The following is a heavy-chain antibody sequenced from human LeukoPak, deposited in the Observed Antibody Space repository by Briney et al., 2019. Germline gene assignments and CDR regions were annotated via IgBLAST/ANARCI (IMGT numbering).Heavy chain of an antibody. CDR3: ARRLCGGDCYSTFSY. CDR1: GGSFSGYY. D-gene: IGHD2-21*02. CDR2: INHSGST. V-gene: IGHV4-34*01. Sequence: PSETLSLTCAVYGGSFSGYYWSWIRQPPGKGLEWLGEINHSGSTNYNPSLKSRVTISVDTSKNQFSLKLSSVTAADTAVYYCARRLCGGDCYSTFSYWGQGTLVTGSS. J-gene: IGHJ4*02.